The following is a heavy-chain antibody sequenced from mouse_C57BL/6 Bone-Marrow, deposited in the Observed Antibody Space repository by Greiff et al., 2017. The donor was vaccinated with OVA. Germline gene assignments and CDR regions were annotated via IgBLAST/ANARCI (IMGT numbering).Heavy chain of an antibody. CDR2: ISNGGGST. Sequence: EVMLVESGGGLVQPGGSLKLSCAASGFTFSDYYMYWVRQTPEKRLEWVAYISNGGGSTYYPDTVKGRFHISRDNSKNTLYLQMSRLKSEDTAMYYCARGRSTYFDYWGQGTTLTVSS. V-gene: IGHV5-12*01. CDR1: GFTFSDYY. J-gene: IGHJ2*01. CDR3: ARGRSTYFDY. D-gene: IGHD1-1*01.